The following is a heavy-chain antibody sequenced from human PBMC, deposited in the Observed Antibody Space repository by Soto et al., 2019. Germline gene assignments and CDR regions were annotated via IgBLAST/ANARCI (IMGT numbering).Heavy chain of an antibody. CDR3: AKDFEWLAKILDY. CDR1: GFTFSTHA. J-gene: IGHJ4*02. V-gene: IGHV3-30*18. CDR2: VIYDGSKE. D-gene: IGHD6-19*01. Sequence: QVQLVESGGGAVQPGGSLRLSCVASGFTFSTHAMHWVRQAPGKGLEWVAVVIYDGSKEYYVDSVKGRFSISRDNSKNTLYLQMNSLRVEDTAVYHCAKDFEWLAKILDYWGQGTLVTVSS.